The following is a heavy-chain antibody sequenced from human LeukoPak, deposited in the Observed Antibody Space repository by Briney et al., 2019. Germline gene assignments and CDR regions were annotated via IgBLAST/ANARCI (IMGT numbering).Heavy chain of an antibody. Sequence: GASVKVSCKASGYAFTSYDINWVRQATGQGLEWMGWMNPNSGNTGYAQKFQGRVTITRNTSISTVYMELSSLRSEDTAVYYCARGVAYDSSGVGDYWGQGTLVTVSS. CDR1: GYAFTSYD. V-gene: IGHV1-8*03. J-gene: IGHJ4*02. CDR2: MNPNSGNT. D-gene: IGHD3-22*01. CDR3: ARGVAYDSSGVGDY.